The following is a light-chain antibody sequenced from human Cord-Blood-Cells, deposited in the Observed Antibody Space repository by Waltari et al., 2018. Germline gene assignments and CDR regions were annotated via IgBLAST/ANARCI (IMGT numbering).Light chain of an antibody. Sequence: HSALTQPRSVSRSPGQSVTISCTGTISHVGGYHDVSWYQQHPDQAPKLMIYDVSKRPSGVPDRFSGSKSGNTASLTISGLQAEDEADYYCCSYAGSYTVVFGGGTKLTVL. J-gene: IGLJ2*01. V-gene: IGLV2-11*01. CDR3: CSYAGSYTVV. CDR2: DVS. CDR1: ISHVGGYHD.